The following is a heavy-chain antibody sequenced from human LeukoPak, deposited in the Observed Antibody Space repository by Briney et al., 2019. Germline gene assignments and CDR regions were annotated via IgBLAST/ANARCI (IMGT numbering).Heavy chain of an antibody. Sequence: SETLSLTCTVSGASVSSYYWSWIRQRPGKGLEWIGYTYYNGNTNYNPSLKSRVTISVDTSKNQFSLKLSSVTAADTAVYYCATTGRLPNRYFDLCGRGTLVTVSS. V-gene: IGHV4-59*02. CDR1: GASVSSYY. CDR2: TYYNGNT. D-gene: IGHD3-16*01. J-gene: IGHJ2*01. CDR3: ATTGRLPNRYFDL.